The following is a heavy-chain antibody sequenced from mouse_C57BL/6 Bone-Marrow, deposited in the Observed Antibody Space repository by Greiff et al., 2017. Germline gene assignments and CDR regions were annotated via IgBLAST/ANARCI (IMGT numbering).Heavy chain of an antibody. CDR1: GYTFTSYW. J-gene: IGHJ2*01. V-gene: IGHV1-61*01. CDR3: ARGIYNYGSGYLYFDY. Sequence: QVQLQQPGAELVRPGSSVKLSCKASGYTFTSYWMDWVKQRPGQGLEWIGNIYPSDSETHYNQKFKDKATLTVDKSSSTAYMQLSSLTSEDSAVYYCARGIYNYGSGYLYFDYWGQGTTLTVSS. CDR2: IYPSDSET. D-gene: IGHD1-1*01.